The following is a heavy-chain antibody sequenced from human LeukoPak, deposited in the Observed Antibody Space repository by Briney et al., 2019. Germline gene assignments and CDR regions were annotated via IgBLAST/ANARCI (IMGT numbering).Heavy chain of an antibody. CDR3: ARDAPGMATKYAFDI. CDR1: GFTVSSNY. J-gene: IGHJ3*02. Sequence: GGSLRLSCAASGFTVSSNYMSWVRQAPGKGLEWVSVIYSGGSTYYADSVKGRFTISRDNSKNTLYLQMNSLRAEDTAVYYCARDAPGMATKYAFDIWGQGTMVTVSS. CDR2: IYSGGST. V-gene: IGHV3-53*01. D-gene: IGHD5-24*01.